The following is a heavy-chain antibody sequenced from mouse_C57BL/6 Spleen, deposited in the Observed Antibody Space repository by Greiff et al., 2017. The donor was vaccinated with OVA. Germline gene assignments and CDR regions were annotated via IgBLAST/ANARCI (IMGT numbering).Heavy chain of an antibody. J-gene: IGHJ4*01. Sequence: QVQLQQSGAELVRPGSSVKLSCKASGYTFTSYWMDWVKQRPGQGLEWIGNLYPSDSETHYNQKFKDKATLTVDKSSSTAYMQLSSLTSEDSAVYYCARRGYAMDYWGQGTSVTVSS. CDR3: ARRGYAMDY. V-gene: IGHV1-61*01. CDR2: LYPSDSET. CDR1: GYTFTSYW.